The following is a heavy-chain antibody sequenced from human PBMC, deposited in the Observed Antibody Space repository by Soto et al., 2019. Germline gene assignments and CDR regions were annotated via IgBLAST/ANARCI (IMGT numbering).Heavy chain of an antibody. D-gene: IGHD6-19*01. Sequence: QVQVVESGGGVVQPGRSLRLSCAASGFSLSSCGMHWVRQAPGKGLEWVGVITYDGGSEHYADFVKGRFTISRDSSEKTVYLQMNSLRVEVSAVYYCANEQSSGYYRVVDHWGQGTLVTVSS. J-gene: IGHJ4*02. CDR3: ANEQSSGYYRVVDH. V-gene: IGHV3-30*18. CDR2: ITYDGGSE. CDR1: GFSLSSCG.